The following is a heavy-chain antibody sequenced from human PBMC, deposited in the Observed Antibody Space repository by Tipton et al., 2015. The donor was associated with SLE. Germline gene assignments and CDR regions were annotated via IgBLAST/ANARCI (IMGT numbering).Heavy chain of an antibody. J-gene: IGHJ2*01. V-gene: IGHV4-61*02. D-gene: IGHD1-1*01. CDR1: GGAISSGGYY. Sequence: TLSLTCTVSGGAISSGGYYWGWIRQPAGKGLEWVGRIYPSGKTVYNPSLKSRVTISMDLSNNQFSVNLSSVTASDTAVYYCAKTLAGATPGRYQSYWYFDLWGRGLRVIVSS. CDR2: IYPSGKT. CDR3: AKTLAGATPGRYQSYWYFDL.